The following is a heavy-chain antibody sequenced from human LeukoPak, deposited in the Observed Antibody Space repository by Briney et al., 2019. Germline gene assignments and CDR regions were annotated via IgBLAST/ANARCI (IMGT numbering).Heavy chain of an antibody. CDR2: IIPILGIA. CDR3: ASEPSGYSYGCNWFDP. D-gene: IGHD5-18*01. J-gene: IGHJ5*02. CDR1: GYRFTAYY. Sequence: SVKVSCKASGYRFTAYYIHWVRQAPGQGLEWMGRIIPILGIANYAQKFQGRVTITADKSTSTAYMELSSLRSEDTAVYYCASEPSGYSYGCNWFDPWGQGTLVTVSS. V-gene: IGHV1-69*04.